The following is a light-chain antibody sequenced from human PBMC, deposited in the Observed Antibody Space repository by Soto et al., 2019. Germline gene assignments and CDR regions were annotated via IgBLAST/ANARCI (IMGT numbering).Light chain of an antibody. CDR3: QQYNTWPRT. CDR1: QSVSSN. CDR2: GAS. V-gene: IGKV3-15*01. Sequence: EIVMTQSRSSLSVSPLERGTLSCRASQSVSSNLAWYQQKPGQAPRLLIYGASTRATGIPARFSGSGSGTEFTLTISSLQSEDFAVYYCQQYNTWPRTFGQGTKVDIK. J-gene: IGKJ1*01.